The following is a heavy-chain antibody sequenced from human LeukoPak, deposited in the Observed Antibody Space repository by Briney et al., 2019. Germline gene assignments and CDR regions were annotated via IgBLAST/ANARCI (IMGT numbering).Heavy chain of an antibody. D-gene: IGHD3-22*01. J-gene: IGHJ4*02. CDR1: GFTFDDYA. Sequence: GGSLRLSCAASGFTFDDYAMHWVRQAPGKGLEWVSGISWNSDILGYADSVKGRFTISRDNAKNSLYLQMNSLRAEDTAVYYCASSSSGYYRNFDYWGQGTLVTVSS. V-gene: IGHV3-9*01. CDR2: ISWNSDIL. CDR3: ASSSSGYYRNFDY.